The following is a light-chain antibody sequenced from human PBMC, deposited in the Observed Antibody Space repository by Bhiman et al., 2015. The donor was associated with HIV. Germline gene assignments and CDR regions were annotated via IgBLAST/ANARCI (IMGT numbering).Light chain of an antibody. CDR1: KLGQTY. V-gene: IGLV3-1*01. CDR2: QDT. Sequence: SYELTQPPSVSVSPGQTASITCSGDKLGQTYASWYQGKPGQSPILVIYQDTKRPSGIPERFSGSISGNTATLTISNVEAGDEADYYCQVWDSSSDRVFGGGTKLTVL. J-gene: IGLJ3*02. CDR3: QVWDSSSDRV.